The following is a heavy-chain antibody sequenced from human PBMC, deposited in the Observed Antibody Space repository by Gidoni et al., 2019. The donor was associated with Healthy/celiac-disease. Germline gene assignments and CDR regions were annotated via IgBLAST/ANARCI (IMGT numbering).Heavy chain of an antibody. CDR3: ARVSYYDSSGYLNWFDP. CDR1: GGTFSSYA. V-gene: IGHV1-69*01. J-gene: IGHJ5*02. D-gene: IGHD3-22*01. CDR2: IIPIFGTA. Sequence: QVQLVQSGAEVKKPGSSVKVSCKASGGTFSSYAISWVRQAPGQGLEWMGGIIPIFGTANYAQKFQGRVTITADESTSTAYMELSSLRSEDTAVYYCARVSYYDSSGYLNWFDPWGQGTLVTVSS.